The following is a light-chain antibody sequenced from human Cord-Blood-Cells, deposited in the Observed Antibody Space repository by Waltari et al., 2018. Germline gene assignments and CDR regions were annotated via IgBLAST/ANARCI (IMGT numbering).Light chain of an antibody. Sequence: DIQMTQSPSSLSASVGDRVTLTCRASQSISSYLNWYQQKPGKAPKLLIYAASSLQSGVPSRFSGSGSGTDFTLTISSLQPEDFATYYCQQSYSTPVHFGQGTKLEIK. CDR1: QSISSY. CDR3: QQSYSTPVH. V-gene: IGKV1-39*01. J-gene: IGKJ2*01. CDR2: AAS.